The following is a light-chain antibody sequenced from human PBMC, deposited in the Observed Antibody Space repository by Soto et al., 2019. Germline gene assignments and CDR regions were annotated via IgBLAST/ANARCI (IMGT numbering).Light chain of an antibody. J-gene: IGKJ5*01. CDR1: QDISNW. CDR2: HAS. Sequence: DSQMTQSPSTLSAAIGDRVTIACRASQDISNWLAWYQQKPGKAPKLLIFHASSLQSGVPSRFSGSGSGTDFALTINSLQPEDFATYYCQQYHSYPITFGQGTRLEIK. V-gene: IGKV1-5*01. CDR3: QQYHSYPIT.